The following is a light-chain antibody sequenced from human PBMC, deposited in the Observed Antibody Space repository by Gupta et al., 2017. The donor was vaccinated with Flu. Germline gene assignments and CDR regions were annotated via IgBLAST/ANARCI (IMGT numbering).Light chain of an antibody. V-gene: IGKV1-39*01. Sequence: SSLSASVGDTVTMTCRASQDIGTSLNWYQVKPGRAPKLLIFAASRLEDGVPSRFRGFGSATEFTLTITSLQAEDFGSYFCQQTYKSPMWTFGQGTTLEVK. CDR1: QDIGTS. J-gene: IGKJ1*01. CDR2: AAS. CDR3: QQTYKSPMWT.